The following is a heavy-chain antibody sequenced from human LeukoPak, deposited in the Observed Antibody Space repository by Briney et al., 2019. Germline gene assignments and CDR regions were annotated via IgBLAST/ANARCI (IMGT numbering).Heavy chain of an antibody. J-gene: IGHJ3*02. V-gene: IGHV3-20*04. CDR1: GFTFDDYG. D-gene: IGHD2-2*01. Sequence: GGSLRLSCAASGFTFDDYGMSWVRQAPGKGLEWVSGINWNGGSTGYADSVKGRFTISRDNAKNSLYLQMNSLRAEDMALYYCARGEPAASAFDIWGQGTMVTVSS. CDR2: INWNGGST. CDR3: ARGEPAASAFDI.